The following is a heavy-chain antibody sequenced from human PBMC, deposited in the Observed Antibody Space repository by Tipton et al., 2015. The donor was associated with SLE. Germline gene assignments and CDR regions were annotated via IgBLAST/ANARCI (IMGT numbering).Heavy chain of an antibody. CDR3: AKDYGAGKPCYYYFMDV. J-gene: IGHJ6*03. Sequence: SLRLSCAASGFTFEDFAMHWVRQAPGKGLEWVSGISWNGRSIGYADSVSGRFTISRDNAKNSLYLQMNSLRPEDTALYYCAKDYGAGKPCYYYFMDVWGKGTTVSVSS. CDR1: GFTFEDFA. D-gene: IGHD6-19*01. V-gene: IGHV3-9*01. CDR2: ISWNGRSI.